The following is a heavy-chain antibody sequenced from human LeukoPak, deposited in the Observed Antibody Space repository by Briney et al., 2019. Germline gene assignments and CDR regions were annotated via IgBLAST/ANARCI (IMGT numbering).Heavy chain of an antibody. J-gene: IGHJ3*02. Sequence: GGSLRLSCAASGFTLRSYAMHWVRQVPGKGLEYVSAISSDGRSTSYANSVRGRFTISRVDSKNTLYLQMGSLRAEDMAVYYCARVVAVYYDAFDIWGQGTMVTVSS. CDR3: ARVVAVYYDAFDI. CDR2: ISSDGRST. CDR1: GFTLRSYA. V-gene: IGHV3-64*01. D-gene: IGHD2-15*01.